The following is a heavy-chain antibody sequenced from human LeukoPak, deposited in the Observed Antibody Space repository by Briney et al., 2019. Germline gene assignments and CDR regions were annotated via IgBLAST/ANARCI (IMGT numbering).Heavy chain of an antibody. CDR2: IYYSGST. CDR3: ASQPSHCSGGSCYLSSWFDP. CDR1: GRSISSSTYY. D-gene: IGHD2-15*01. Sequence: SETLSLTCTVSGRSISSSTYYWGWIRQPPGKGLEWIGTIYYSGSTDYTPSLKSRVTISVDTSKHQFSLKLSSVTASDTAVYYCASQPSHCSGGSCYLSSWFDPWGQGTLVSVSS. V-gene: IGHV4-39*01. J-gene: IGHJ5*02.